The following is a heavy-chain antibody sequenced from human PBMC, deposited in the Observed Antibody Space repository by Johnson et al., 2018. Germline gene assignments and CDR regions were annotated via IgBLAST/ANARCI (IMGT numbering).Heavy chain of an antibody. Sequence: QVQLQESGGGLVQPGGSLRLSCAASGFTFSSYSMHWVRQAPGKGLEWVAVISYDGSNKYYADSVKGRFTISRDNSKNTLYLQMNSRRTEDTAVYYCAKAGGGRGYAWVIGAFDIWGQGTMVTVSS. D-gene: IGHD3-16*01. J-gene: IGHJ3*02. V-gene: IGHV3-30*18. CDR1: GFTFSSYS. CDR2: ISYDGSNK. CDR3: AKAGGGRGYAWVIGAFDI.